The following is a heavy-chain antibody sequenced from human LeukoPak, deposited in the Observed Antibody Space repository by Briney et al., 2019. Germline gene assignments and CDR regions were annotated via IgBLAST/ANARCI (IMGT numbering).Heavy chain of an antibody. Sequence: GGSLRLSCAASGFTVSSNYMSWVRQAPGKGLEWVSVIYSGGSTYYADSVKGRFTISRDNSKNTLYLQMNSLRAEDTAVYYCARDSSGWYRGPMGYYYYMDVWGKGTTVTVSS. CDR2: IYSGGST. D-gene: IGHD6-19*01. J-gene: IGHJ6*03. CDR1: GFTVSSNY. CDR3: ARDSSGWYRGPMGYYYYMDV. V-gene: IGHV3-53*01.